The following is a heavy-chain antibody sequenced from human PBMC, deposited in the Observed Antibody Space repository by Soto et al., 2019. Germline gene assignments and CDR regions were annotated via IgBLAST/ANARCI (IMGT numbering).Heavy chain of an antibody. D-gene: IGHD3-10*01. Sequence: QVQLVQSGADVQRPGSSVRVSCKASGDTFHFYSINWVRQAPGLGLQWMGRINPSLSMSNCAPRFQGRVTMTADKSTSTAYMELSSLRSEDTAMYYCATSYGSGYRAFDSWGQGALVTVSS. CDR1: GDTFHFYS. J-gene: IGHJ4*02. CDR2: INPSLSMS. CDR3: ATSYGSGYRAFDS. V-gene: IGHV1-69*02.